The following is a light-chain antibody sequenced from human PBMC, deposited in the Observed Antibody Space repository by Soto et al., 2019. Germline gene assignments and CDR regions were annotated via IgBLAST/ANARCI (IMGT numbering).Light chain of an antibody. CDR3: QQYNNWPRT. CDR1: QSVSSN. J-gene: IGKJ1*01. Sequence: EIVMTQSPATLSVFPGERATLSCRASQSVSSNLAWYQQKPGQAPRLLIYGASTRATGFPARFSGSGSGTEFTLTISSLQSEDFAVYYCQQYNNWPRTFGQGTRWIS. CDR2: GAS. V-gene: IGKV3-15*01.